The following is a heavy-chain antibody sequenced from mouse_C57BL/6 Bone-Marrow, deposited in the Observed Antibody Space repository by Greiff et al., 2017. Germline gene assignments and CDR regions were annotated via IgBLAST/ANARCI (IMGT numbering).Heavy chain of an antibody. CDR2: ISSGGSYT. V-gene: IGHV5-6*01. CDR1: GFTFSSYG. J-gene: IGHJ3*01. CDR3: ASSSWAWFAY. Sequence: EVQLKESGGDLVKPGGSLKLSCAASGFTFSSYGMSWVRQTPDKRLEWVATISSGGSYTYYPDSVKGRFTISRDNAKNTLYLQVSSLKSEDTAMYYCASSSWAWFAYWGQGTLVTVSA. D-gene: IGHD1-1*01.